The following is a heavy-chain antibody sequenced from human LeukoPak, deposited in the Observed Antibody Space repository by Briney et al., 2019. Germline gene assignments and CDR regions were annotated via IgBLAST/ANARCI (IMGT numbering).Heavy chain of an antibody. CDR2: ISWNSGSI. CDR3: AKDRSSGWTEFDY. V-gene: IGHV3-9*01. Sequence: PGRSLRLSCAASGFTFDDYAMHWVRHAPGKGLEGVSGISWNSGSIGYADSVKGRFTISRDNAKNSLYLQMNSLRAEDTALYYCAKDRSSGWTEFDYWGQGTLVTVSS. CDR1: GFTFDDYA. J-gene: IGHJ4*02. D-gene: IGHD6-19*01.